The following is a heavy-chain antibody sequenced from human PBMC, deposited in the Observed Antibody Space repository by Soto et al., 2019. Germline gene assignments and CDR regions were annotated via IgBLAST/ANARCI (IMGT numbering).Heavy chain of an antibody. CDR2: INHSGST. J-gene: IGHJ5*02. CDR3: ARGLYYDYIWGTLNWFDP. CDR1: GGSFSGYY. V-gene: IGHV4-34*01. D-gene: IGHD3-16*01. Sequence: QVQLQQWGAGLLKPSETLSLTCAVYGGSFSGYYWSWIRQPPGKGLEWIGEINHSGSTNYNPSLKSRVTISVDTSKNQFSLKLSSVTAADTDVYYCARGLYYDYIWGTLNWFDPWGQGTLVTVSS.